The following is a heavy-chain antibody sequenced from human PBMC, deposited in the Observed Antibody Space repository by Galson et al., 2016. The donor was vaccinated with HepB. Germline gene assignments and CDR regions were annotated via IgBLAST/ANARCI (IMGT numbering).Heavy chain of an antibody. V-gene: IGHV3-74*01. CDR2: INVDGSST. D-gene: IGHD3-10*01. Sequence: LRLSCAASGFRFSEYWMHWVRQPPGKGLVWVSRINVDGSSTSYGGSVRGRFTISRDNAKDTVYLQLNSLRVEDTAVYYCLRGGRGPAFGSGYWGQGTLITVSS. CDR3: LRGGRGPAFGSGY. CDR1: GFRFSEYW. J-gene: IGHJ4*02.